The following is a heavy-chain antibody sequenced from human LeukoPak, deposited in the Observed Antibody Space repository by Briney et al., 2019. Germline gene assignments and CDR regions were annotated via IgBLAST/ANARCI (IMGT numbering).Heavy chain of an antibody. V-gene: IGHV4-38-2*02. CDR1: GYSISSGYY. Sequence: SETLSLTCTVSGYSISSGYYWGWIRQPPGKGLEWIGSIYHSGSTYYNPSLKSRVTISVDTSKNQFSLKLSSVTAADTAVYYCAREDSGSYRQFDYWGQGTLVTVSS. CDR3: AREDSGSYRQFDY. D-gene: IGHD1-26*01. J-gene: IGHJ4*02. CDR2: IYHSGST.